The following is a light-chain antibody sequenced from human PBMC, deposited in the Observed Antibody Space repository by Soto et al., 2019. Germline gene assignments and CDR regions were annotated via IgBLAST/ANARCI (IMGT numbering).Light chain of an antibody. V-gene: IGKV1-5*03. Sequence: DIQVIQSPSTLSASIGDRVTITCRASQSIGTWLAWYQQKPVKAPRLLLYKAATLQSGVPSRFTGSASGTEFTLTLSSLRPDDCATYCCQLSRTFGQGTTVEIK. CDR2: KAA. CDR3: QLSRT. CDR1: QSIGTW. J-gene: IGKJ1*01.